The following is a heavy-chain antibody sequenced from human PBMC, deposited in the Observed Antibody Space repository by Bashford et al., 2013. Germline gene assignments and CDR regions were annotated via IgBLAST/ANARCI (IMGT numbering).Heavy chain of an antibody. D-gene: IGHD1-26*01. V-gene: IGHV1-2*02. CDR2: INPNPNSGAT. Sequence: ASVKVSCKASGYTFTSYGISWVRQAPGQGLEWMGWINPNPNSGATKYAEMFQGRVTMTRDTSISTAYMELSSLRSDDTAVYFCARDGPVVGVWNAFDVWGQGQCHRLL. J-gene: IGHJ3*01. CDR3: ARDGPVVGVWNAFDV. CDR1: GYTFTSYG.